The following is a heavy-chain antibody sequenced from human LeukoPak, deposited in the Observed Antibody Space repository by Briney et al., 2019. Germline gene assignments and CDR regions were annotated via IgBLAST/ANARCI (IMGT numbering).Heavy chain of an antibody. J-gene: IGHJ4*02. D-gene: IGHD6-19*01. CDR3: ARANEAVAGTDY. Sequence: GGSLTLSCAASGSTVNSNRTKSVRQAPGKGLEWVSSISSSSSYIYYADSVKDRFTISRDNAKNSLYLQMNSLRADATAVYYGARANEAVAGTDYWGQGTLVTVSS. CDR2: ISSSSSYI. CDR1: GSTVNSNR. V-gene: IGHV3-21*01.